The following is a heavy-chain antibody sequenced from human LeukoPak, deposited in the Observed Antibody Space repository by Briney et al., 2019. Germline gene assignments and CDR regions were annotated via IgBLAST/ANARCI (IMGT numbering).Heavy chain of an antibody. CDR1: EFNFSSYG. D-gene: IGHD3-10*01. CDR2: IRGSGGST. J-gene: IGHJ4*02. V-gene: IGHV3-23*01. Sequence: GGSLRLSCAASEFNFSSYGMSWVRQAPGEGLGWVSSIRGSGGSTQYADSVQGRFAISRDNSKNTLYVQMNSLRAEDTAVYYCAGGGSGSYYREYYFDFRGQGTLVTVSS. CDR3: AGGGSGSYYREYYFDF.